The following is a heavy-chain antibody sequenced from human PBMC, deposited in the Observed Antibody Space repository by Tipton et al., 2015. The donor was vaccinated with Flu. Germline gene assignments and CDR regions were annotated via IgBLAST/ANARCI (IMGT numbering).Heavy chain of an antibody. CDR3: ARKAGGYDK. Sequence: QLVQSGPEVKKPGEPLKISCKGSGYSFSDYWIAWVRQLPGKGLEWMGITYPGDSDTRYRPSFQGQVTFSADTSTSTAYLQWTSLKAADTAMYFCARKAGGYDKWGQGTLVSVSS. CDR1: GYSFSDYW. V-gene: IGHV5-51*03. J-gene: IGHJ4*02. CDR2: TYPGDSDT. D-gene: IGHD5-12*01.